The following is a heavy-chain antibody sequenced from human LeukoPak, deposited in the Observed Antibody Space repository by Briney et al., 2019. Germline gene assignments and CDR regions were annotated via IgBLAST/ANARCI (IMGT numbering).Heavy chain of an antibody. CDR3: AKEQRLLLWFGELFD. J-gene: IGHJ4*02. CDR2: ISGSGGST. Sequence: PGGSLRLPCAASGFTFSSYAMSWVRQAPGKGLEWVSAISGSGGSTYYADSVKGRFTISRDNSKNTLYLQMNSLRAEDTAVYYCAKEQRLLLWFGELFDWGQGTLVTVSS. CDR1: GFTFSSYA. V-gene: IGHV3-23*01. D-gene: IGHD3-10*01.